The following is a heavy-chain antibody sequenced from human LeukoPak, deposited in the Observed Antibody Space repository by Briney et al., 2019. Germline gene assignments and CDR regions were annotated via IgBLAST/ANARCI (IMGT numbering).Heavy chain of an antibody. CDR1: GFTFSNFA. Sequence: GGSLRLSCAASGFTFSNFAMMWVRQAPGKGLEWVSSITSDGQTFYVGSVKGRFTVSRDNAKNTLYLQMNSLRAEDTAVYFCARGGFAHGFDIWGQGTMVTVSS. CDR2: ITSDGQT. J-gene: IGHJ3*02. V-gene: IGHV3-69-1*01. CDR3: ARGGFAHGFDI.